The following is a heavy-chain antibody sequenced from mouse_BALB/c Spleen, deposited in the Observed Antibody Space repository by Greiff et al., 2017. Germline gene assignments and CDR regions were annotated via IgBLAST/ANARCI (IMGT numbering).Heavy chain of an antibody. CDR3: ARRNYRYDEGAMDY. CDR1: GFTFSSFG. CDR2: ISSGSSTI. J-gene: IGHJ4*01. Sequence: VQLKESGGGLVQPGGSRKLSCAASGFTFSSFGMHWVRQAPEKGLEWVAYISSGSSTIYYADTVKGRFTISRDNPKNTLFLQMTSLRSEDTAMYYCARRNYRYDEGAMDYWGQGTSVTVSS. V-gene: IGHV5-17*02. D-gene: IGHD2-14*01.